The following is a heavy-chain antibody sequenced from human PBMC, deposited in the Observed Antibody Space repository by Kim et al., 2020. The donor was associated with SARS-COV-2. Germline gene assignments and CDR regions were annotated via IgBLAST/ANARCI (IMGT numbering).Heavy chain of an antibody. J-gene: IGHJ4*02. V-gene: IGHV4-4*02. CDR3: ARALGGSCRFDY. D-gene: IGHD2-15*01. Sequence: NSTPSFKSRFTMSVDKARNQFSLKLCSVTAADTAVYYCARALGGSCRFDYWGQGTLVTVSS.